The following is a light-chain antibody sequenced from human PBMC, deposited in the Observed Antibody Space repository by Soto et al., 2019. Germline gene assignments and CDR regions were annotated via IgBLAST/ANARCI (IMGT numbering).Light chain of an antibody. V-gene: IGLV2-14*01. Sequence: QSALTQPASVSGSPGQSITISCTGTSSDVGGYNYVSCYQQHPGKAPKLLIYDVSNRPSGVSNRFSGSKSGNTASLTISGLQAEDAADYYCSSYTSSSTPYVFGTGTKLTVL. CDR1: SSDVGGYNY. CDR3: SSYTSSSTPYV. J-gene: IGLJ1*01. CDR2: DVS.